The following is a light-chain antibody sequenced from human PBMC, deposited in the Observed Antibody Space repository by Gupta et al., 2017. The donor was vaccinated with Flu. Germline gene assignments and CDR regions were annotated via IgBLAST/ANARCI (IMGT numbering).Light chain of an antibody. Sequence: GNNSGRKSVHWYQQRPGQAPVLVIFDDNVRPSGIPARFSGSNSGDTATLTILRVEAGDEADFYCQVWDSSSDHPVVFGGGTNLAVL. CDR1: NSGRKS. V-gene: IGLV3-21*01. CDR2: DDN. J-gene: IGLJ2*01. CDR3: QVWDSSSDHPVV.